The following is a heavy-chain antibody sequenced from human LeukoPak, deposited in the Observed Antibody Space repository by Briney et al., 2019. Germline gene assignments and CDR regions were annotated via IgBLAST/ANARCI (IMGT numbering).Heavy chain of an antibody. CDR2: ISSSSSYI. J-gene: IGHJ2*01. V-gene: IGHV3-21*01. Sequence: GGSLRLSCAASGFTFSSYGMHWVRQAPGKGLEWVSCISSSSSYIHYADSVKGRFTISRDNAKNSLYLQMNSLRAEDTAVYYCARVRDDYGWYFDLWGRGTLVTVSS. CDR3: ARVRDDYGWYFDL. CDR1: GFTFSSYG. D-gene: IGHD4-17*01.